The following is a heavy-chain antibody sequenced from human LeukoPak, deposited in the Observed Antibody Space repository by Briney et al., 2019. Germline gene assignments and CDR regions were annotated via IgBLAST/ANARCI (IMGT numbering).Heavy chain of an antibody. J-gene: IGHJ4*02. CDR3: ARDPGQDETFYFDY. D-gene: IGHD2-15*01. CDR2: IKQDGSEK. V-gene: IGHV3-7*01. Sequence: GGSLRLSCAASGFTFSSYWMSWVRQAPGKGLEWVANIKQDGSEKYYVDSVKGRFTISRDNAKNSLYLQMNSLRAEDTAVYYCARDPGQDETFYFDYWGQGTLVTVSS. CDR1: GFTFSSYW.